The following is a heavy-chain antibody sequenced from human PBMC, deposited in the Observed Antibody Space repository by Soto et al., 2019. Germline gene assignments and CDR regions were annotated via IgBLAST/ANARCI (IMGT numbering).Heavy chain of an antibody. CDR1: GFTFSSYG. V-gene: IGHV3-30*18. J-gene: IGHJ3*02. CDR2: ISYDGSNK. Sequence: GGSLRLSCAASGFTFSSYGMHWVRQAPGKGLEWVAVISYDGSNKYYADSVKGRFTISRDNSKNTLYLQMNSLRAEDTAVYYCAKEFKVWTINTAAGEAFDIWGQGTMVTVSS. CDR3: AKEFKVWTINTAAGEAFDI. D-gene: IGHD3-10*01.